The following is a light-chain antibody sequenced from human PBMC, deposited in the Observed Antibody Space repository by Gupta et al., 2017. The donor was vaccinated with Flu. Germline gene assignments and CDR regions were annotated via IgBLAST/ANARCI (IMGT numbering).Light chain of an antibody. CDR1: HFIANY. CDR2: STS. CDR3: QKYNSSPFT. V-gene: IGKV1-27*01. J-gene: IGKJ3*01. Sequence: DVQMTQSPSSLSASLGDRVTITCRASHFIANYLAWYQQKPGKVPKPLIYSTSTLQSGVPSRFSGSESGTDFTLTISSLQPEDVATYYCQKYNSSPFTFGPGTKVEIK.